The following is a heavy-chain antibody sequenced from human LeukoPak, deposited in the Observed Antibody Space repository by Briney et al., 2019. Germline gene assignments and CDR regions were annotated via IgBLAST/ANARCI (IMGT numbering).Heavy chain of an antibody. CDR2: INPNSGGP. CDR3: TRGSDGTHSDLAFDT. Sequence: GASVKVSCKASGYTFTTYYIHWVRQAPGQRFEWMGWINPNSGGPKYAQVFQGRVTMTRDTSFSTAYMELSGLTSDDTAVYYCTRGSDGTHSDLAFDTWGQGTVVTVSS. V-gene: IGHV1-2*02. J-gene: IGHJ3*02. CDR1: GYTFTTYY.